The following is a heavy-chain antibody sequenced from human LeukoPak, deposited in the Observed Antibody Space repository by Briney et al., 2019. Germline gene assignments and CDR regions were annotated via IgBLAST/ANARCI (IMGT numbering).Heavy chain of an antibody. D-gene: IGHD6-19*01. V-gene: IGHV3-33*01. CDR1: GFTFSSYG. Sequence: GGSLRLSSAASGFTFSSYGMHWVRQAPGKGLEWVAVIWYDGSNKYYADSVRGRFTISRDNSKNTLYLQMNSLRAEDTAVYYCAREAYIAVAGTDYYYYGMDVWGKGTTVTVSS. J-gene: IGHJ6*04. CDR3: AREAYIAVAGTDYYYYGMDV. CDR2: IWYDGSNK.